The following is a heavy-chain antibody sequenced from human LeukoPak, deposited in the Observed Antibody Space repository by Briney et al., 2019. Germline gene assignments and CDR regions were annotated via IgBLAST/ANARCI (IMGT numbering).Heavy chain of an antibody. Sequence: GGSLRLSCAASGFTFSDYYMSWIRQAPGKGLEWVSYISDSGRTIYYADSVKGRFTISRDNAKNSVYLQMNNLGAEDTAVYYCARDRLGDYDHNRYYDKWGQGTLVRVFS. V-gene: IGHV3-11*01. CDR3: ARDRLGDYDHNRYYDK. D-gene: IGHD3-22*01. J-gene: IGHJ4*02. CDR2: ISDSGRTI. CDR1: GFTFSDYY.